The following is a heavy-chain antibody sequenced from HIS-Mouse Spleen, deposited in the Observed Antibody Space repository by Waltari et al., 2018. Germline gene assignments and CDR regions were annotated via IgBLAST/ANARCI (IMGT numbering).Heavy chain of an antibody. Sequence: EVQLLESGGGLVQPGGSLRLSCAASGFTFSSYAMSWVRQAPGKGLEWVSAFSGSGGSTYYADTVKGRFTIARDNSKNTLYLQMNSLRAEDTAVYYCAKDGSGSYYAAFDIWGQGTMVTVSS. CDR2: FSGSGGST. CDR1: GFTFSSYA. D-gene: IGHD1-26*01. J-gene: IGHJ3*02. CDR3: AKDGSGSYYAAFDI. V-gene: IGHV3-23*01.